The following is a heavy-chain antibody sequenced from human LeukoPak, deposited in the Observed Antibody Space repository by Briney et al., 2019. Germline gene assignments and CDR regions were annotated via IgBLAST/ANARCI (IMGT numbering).Heavy chain of an antibody. CDR1: GGSISSSSYF. V-gene: IGHV4-39*01. Sequence: SETLSLTCTVPGGSISSSSYFWGWLRQPPGKGLEWIGSIYYSGTTYYNPSLKSRVTLSVDTSKNQLSLKLSSVTAADTALHHCARVLGGYFDYWGQGTLVTVSS. CDR2: IYYSGTT. CDR3: ARVLGGYFDY. J-gene: IGHJ4*02. D-gene: IGHD3-16*01.